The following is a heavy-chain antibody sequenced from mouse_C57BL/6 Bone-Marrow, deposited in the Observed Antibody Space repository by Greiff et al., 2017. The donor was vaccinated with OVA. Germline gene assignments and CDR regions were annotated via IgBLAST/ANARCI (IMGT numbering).Heavy chain of an antibody. CDR3: AKRDYDEGWAMDY. V-gene: IGHV2-5*01. D-gene: IGHD2-4*01. Sequence: VKLMESGPGLVQPSQSLSITCTVSGFSLTSYGVHWVRQSPGKGLEWLGVIWRGGSTDYNAAFMSRLSITKDNSKSQVFFKMNSLQADDTAIYYCAKRDYDEGWAMDYWGQGTSVTVSS. CDR2: IWRGGST. J-gene: IGHJ4*01. CDR1: GFSLTSYG.